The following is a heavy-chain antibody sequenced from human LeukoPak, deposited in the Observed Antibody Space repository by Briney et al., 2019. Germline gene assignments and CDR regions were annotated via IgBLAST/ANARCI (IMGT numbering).Heavy chain of an antibody. V-gene: IGHV4-34*01. CDR3: AREVANDNVYWFDP. J-gene: IGHJ5*02. CDR2: INHSGST. D-gene: IGHD1-1*01. CDR1: GGSFSGYY. Sequence: PSETLSLTCAVYGGSFSGYYWSWIRQPPGKGLEWIGEINHSGSTNYNPSLKSRVTISVDTSKNQFSLKLSSVTAADTAVYYCAREVANDNVYWFDPWGQGTLVTVSS.